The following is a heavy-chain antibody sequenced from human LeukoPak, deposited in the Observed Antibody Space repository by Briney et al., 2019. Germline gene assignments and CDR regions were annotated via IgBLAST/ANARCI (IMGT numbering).Heavy chain of an antibody. CDR2: ISGSGGST. CDR1: GFTFSSYG. CDR3: AKDHPFDYVWGSYRYFDY. Sequence: GGSLRLSCAASGFTFSSYGMSWVRQAPGKGLEWVSAISGSGGSTYYADSVKGRFTISRDNSKNTLYLQMNSLRAEDTAVYYCAKDHPFDYVWGSYRYFDYWGQGTLVTVSS. V-gene: IGHV3-23*01. J-gene: IGHJ4*02. D-gene: IGHD3-16*02.